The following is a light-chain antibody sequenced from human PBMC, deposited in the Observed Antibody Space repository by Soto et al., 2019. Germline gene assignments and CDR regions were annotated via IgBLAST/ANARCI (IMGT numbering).Light chain of an antibody. CDR1: QSISSY. J-gene: IGKJ1*01. CDR3: QQSYNTPTWT. Sequence: DIQMTQSPSSLSASVGDRVTITCRASQSISSYLNWYQLKPGKAPKLLIYAASSLQSGVPSRFSGSGSGTDFTLTISSLQPEYFATYYCQQSYNTPTWTFGQGTKVEIK. V-gene: IGKV1-39*01. CDR2: AAS.